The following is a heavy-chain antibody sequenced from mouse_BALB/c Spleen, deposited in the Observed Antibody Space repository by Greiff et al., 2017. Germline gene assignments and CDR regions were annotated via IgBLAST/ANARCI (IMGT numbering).Heavy chain of an antibody. Sequence: EVQLQQSGAELVKPGASVKLSCTASGFNIKDTYMHWVKQRPEQGLEWIGRIDPANGNTKYDPKFQGKATITADTSSNTAYLQLSSLTSEDTAVYCCARDDGYSSFDYWGQGTTLTVSS. V-gene: IGHV14-3*02. CDR1: GFNIKDTY. CDR3: ARDDGYSSFDY. CDR2: IDPANGNT. J-gene: IGHJ2*01. D-gene: IGHD2-3*01.